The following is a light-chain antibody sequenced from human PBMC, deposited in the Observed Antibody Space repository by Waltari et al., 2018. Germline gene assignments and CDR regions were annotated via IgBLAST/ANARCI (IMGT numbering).Light chain of an antibody. J-gene: IGLJ2*01. CDR1: SSNIGNYF. CDR3: ATWDNSLTDVV. CDR2: NNK. V-gene: IGLV1-51*01. Sequence: QSVLTQPPSVSAAPGRKVTISCSGSSSNIGNYFVSWYHQLPGAAPKLHIYNNKKRPAWIPDRFSASKSGTSATLGITGLQIGDEADYYCATWDNSLTDVVFGGGTKLTIL.